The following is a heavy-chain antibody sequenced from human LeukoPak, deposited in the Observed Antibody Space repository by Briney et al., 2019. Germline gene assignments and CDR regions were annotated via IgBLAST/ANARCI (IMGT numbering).Heavy chain of an antibody. CDR2: INHSGST. CDR3: ARGFGTDYYDSGGYPYYYYYMDV. V-gene: IGHV4-34*01. D-gene: IGHD3-22*01. J-gene: IGHJ6*03. Sequence: PSETLSLTCAVYGGSFSGYYWSWIRQPPGKGLEWIGEINHSGSTNYNPSLKSRVTISVDTSKNQFSLKLSSVTAADTAVYYCARGFGTDYYDSGGYPYYYYYMDVWGKGTTVTVSS. CDR1: GGSFSGYY.